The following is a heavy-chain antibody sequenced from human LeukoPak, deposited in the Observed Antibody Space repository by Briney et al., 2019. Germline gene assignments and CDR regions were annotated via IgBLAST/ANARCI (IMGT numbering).Heavy chain of an antibody. CDR3: ARDLIGYGDIDY. D-gene: IGHD4-17*01. Sequence: GGSLRLSCAASGFTLSSYAMHWVRQAPGKGLEWVAVISYDGSNKYYADSVKGRFTISRDNSKNTLYLQMNSLRAEDTAVYYCARDLIGYGDIDYWGQGTLVTVSS. V-gene: IGHV3-30-3*01. J-gene: IGHJ4*02. CDR1: GFTLSSYA. CDR2: ISYDGSNK.